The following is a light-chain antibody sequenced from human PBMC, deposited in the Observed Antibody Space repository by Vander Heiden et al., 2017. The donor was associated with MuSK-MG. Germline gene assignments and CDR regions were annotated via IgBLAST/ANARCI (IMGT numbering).Light chain of an antibody. CDR3: QQYDNRYLT. Sequence: LDITQSPSSLSASVGHSLPLSCQPTRHIRNFFHCSPQTPGNAPTLLIYYASIFETGGPSRFSGSGSGTEVTSTISSLQPEDNFTYYCQQYDNRYLTFGGGTKVEIK. J-gene: IGKJ4*01. V-gene: IGKV1-33*01. CDR2: YAS. CDR1: RHIRNF.